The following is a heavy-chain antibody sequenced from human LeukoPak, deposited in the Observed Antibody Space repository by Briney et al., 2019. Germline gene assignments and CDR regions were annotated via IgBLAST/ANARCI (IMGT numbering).Heavy chain of an antibody. V-gene: IGHV4-34*01. D-gene: IGHD3-22*01. Sequence: SETLSLTCAVYGGSFSGYYWSWIRQPPGKGLEWIGEINHSGSTNYNPSLKSRVTISVDTSKNQFSLKLSSVTAADTAVYYCARHVGFSTYYYDSSGYPDAFDIWGQGTMVTVSS. CDR1: GGSFSGYY. CDR2: INHSGST. J-gene: IGHJ3*02. CDR3: ARHVGFSTYYYDSSGYPDAFDI.